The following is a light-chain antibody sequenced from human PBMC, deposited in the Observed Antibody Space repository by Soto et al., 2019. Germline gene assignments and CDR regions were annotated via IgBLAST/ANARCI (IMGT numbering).Light chain of an antibody. CDR2: DAS. CDR1: QSVSSY. CDR3: QQRSDWPPLT. J-gene: IGKJ4*01. V-gene: IGKV3-11*01. Sequence: EIVLTQSPATLSLSPGERATLSCRASQSVSSYLAWYQQKPGQATRLLIYDASNRATGIPARFSGSGSGTDSTLTISSLEPEDFAVYYCQQRSDWPPLTFGGGTKVEIK.